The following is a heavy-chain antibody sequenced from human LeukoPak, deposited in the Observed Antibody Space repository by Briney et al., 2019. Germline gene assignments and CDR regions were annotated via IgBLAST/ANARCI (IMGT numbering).Heavy chain of an antibody. Sequence: PGGSLRLSCAASGFTFSSYCMNWVRQAPGKRLEWVSSISSSSSYIYYADSVKGRFTISRDNAKNSLYLQMNSLRAEDTAVYYCARDRNTFRESDYWGQGTLVTVSS. CDR1: GFTFSSYC. D-gene: IGHD3-10*01. V-gene: IGHV3-21*01. J-gene: IGHJ4*02. CDR3: ARDRNTFRESDY. CDR2: ISSSSSYI.